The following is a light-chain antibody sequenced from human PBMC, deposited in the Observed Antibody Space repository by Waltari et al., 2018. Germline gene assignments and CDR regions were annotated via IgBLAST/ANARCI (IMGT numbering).Light chain of an antibody. V-gene: IGKV3-15*01. J-gene: IGKJ1*01. Sequence: EIVMTQSPATLSVFPGERATLSCRASQTIRSNLAWYQLKPGQAPRLLIYGASTRATGIPARFSGSVSGTEFTLTISSLQSEDFAVYFCQQYDNWLGTFGQGTKVEIK. CDR2: GAS. CDR3: QQYDNWLGT. CDR1: QTIRSN.